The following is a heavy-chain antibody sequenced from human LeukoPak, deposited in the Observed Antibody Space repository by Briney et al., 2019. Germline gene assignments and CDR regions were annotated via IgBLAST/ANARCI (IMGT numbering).Heavy chain of an antibody. Sequence: GGSLRLSCAASGFTVSSNYMSWVRQAPGKRLEWVSVIYSGGSTYYADSVKGRFTISRDNSKNTLYLQMNSLRAEDTAVYYCARAPIAAAGFDYWGQGTLVTVSS. D-gene: IGHD6-25*01. V-gene: IGHV3-53*01. J-gene: IGHJ4*02. CDR3: ARAPIAAAGFDY. CDR1: GFTVSSNY. CDR2: IYSGGST.